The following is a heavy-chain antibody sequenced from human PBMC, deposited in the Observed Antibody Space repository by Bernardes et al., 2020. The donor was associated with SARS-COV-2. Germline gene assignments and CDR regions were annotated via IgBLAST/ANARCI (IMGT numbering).Heavy chain of an antibody. Sequence: GGSLRLSCEASEFRFSYYSMSWVRQAPGKGLEWVSGIDGSGTDTYYADSVKGRFTISRDKSKNIVYLQMNSLRPEDMGMYYCAKDPRGDFWSPTGYYKGMDVWGQGTTVTVSS. CDR1: EFRFSYYS. J-gene: IGHJ6*02. V-gene: IGHV3-23*01. D-gene: IGHD3-3*01. CDR3: AKDPRGDFWSPTGYYKGMDV. CDR2: IDGSGTDT.